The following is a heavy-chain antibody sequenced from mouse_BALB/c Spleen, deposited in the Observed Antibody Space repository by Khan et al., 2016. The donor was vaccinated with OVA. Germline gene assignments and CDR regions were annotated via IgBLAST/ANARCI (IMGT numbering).Heavy chain of an antibody. CDR3: TRDGNYTHWYFDV. J-gene: IGHJ1*03. CDR2: INSGSTYT. V-gene: IGHV5-6-4*01. D-gene: IGHD2-1*01. CDR1: GFSFTTYT. Sequence: EVELVESGGGLVRPGGSLKLSCAASGFSFTTYTMSWVRQTPERRLEWVATINSGSTYTYYPDSVKGRFTIPRDNSKNTLYLQMSSLKSEDTAMYYCTRDGNYTHWYFDVWGTGTTVTVSS.